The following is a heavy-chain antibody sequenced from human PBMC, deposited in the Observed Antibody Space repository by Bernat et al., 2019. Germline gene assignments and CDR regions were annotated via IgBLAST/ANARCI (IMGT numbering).Heavy chain of an antibody. CDR3: ARPTDKSDY. J-gene: IGHJ4*02. Sequence: QVLLQESGPGLVKPSQTLSLTCIVSGGSISTPGYYWSWIRQPPGKGLEWIGYIDYSGSTYYNPSLKSRVSISVDTSKNQFSLKLRSVTAADTAVYYCARPTDKSDYWGQGTLVTVSS. CDR1: GGSISTPGYY. CDR2: IDYSGST. V-gene: IGHV4-30-4*01. D-gene: IGHD1-26*01.